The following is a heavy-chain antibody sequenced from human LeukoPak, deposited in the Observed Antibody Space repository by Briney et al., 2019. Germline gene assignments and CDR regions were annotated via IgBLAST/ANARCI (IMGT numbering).Heavy chain of an antibody. V-gene: IGHV3-48*04. CDR1: GFTLSSYS. D-gene: IGHD3-22*01. Sequence: PGGSLRLSCAASGFTLSSYSMNWVRQAPGKGLEWVSYITSSSSTIYYADSVKGRFTISRDNAKNPLYLQMNSLRAEDTAVYYCARDGYDSSGYYYPFDYWGQGTLVTVSS. J-gene: IGHJ4*02. CDR3: ARDGYDSSGYYYPFDY. CDR2: ITSSSSTI.